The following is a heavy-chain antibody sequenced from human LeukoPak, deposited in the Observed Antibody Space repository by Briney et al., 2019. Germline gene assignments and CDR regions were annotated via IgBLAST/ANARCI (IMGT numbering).Heavy chain of an antibody. D-gene: IGHD1-7*01. J-gene: IGHJ4*02. Sequence: PGGSLRLSCAASAFSLSAYNMNWVRQAPGKGLEWVSSISYTGTYIYYADSVKGRLTISRDNAQNSLYLQMNSLRAEDTAVYYCARMNYVSSGWGAPFDYWGQGTLVTVSS. CDR3: ARMNYVSSGWGAPFDY. CDR2: ISYTGTYI. V-gene: IGHV3-21*01. CDR1: AFSLSAYN.